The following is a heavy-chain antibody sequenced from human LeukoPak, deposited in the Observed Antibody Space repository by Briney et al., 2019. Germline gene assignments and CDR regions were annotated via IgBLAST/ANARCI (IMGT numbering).Heavy chain of an antibody. V-gene: IGHV4-34*01. CDR1: GGSFSGYY. CDR2: IYYSGSA. J-gene: IGHJ4*02. Sequence: SETLSLTCAVYGGSFSGYYWSWIRQHPGKGLEWIGYIYYSGSAYYNPSLKSRVTISVDTSKNQFSLKLSSVTAADTAVYYCARGRTYSSGWSRSLLDYWGQGTLVTVSS. D-gene: IGHD6-19*01. CDR3: ARGRTYSSGWSRSLLDY.